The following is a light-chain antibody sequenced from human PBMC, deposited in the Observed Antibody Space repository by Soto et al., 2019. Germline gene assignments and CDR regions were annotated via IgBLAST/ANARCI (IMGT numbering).Light chain of an antibody. CDR1: SSDVGAYTF. CDR2: DVS. Sequence: QSALTQPASVSGSPGQSITISCTGTSSDVGAYTFVSWYRQHPDKVPKLMIFDVSRRPSGVSDRFSGSKSGNTASLTISGLQPEDEADYYCSSYTSSSTHVFGSGTKLTVL. V-gene: IGLV2-14*03. J-gene: IGLJ1*01. CDR3: SSYTSSSTHV.